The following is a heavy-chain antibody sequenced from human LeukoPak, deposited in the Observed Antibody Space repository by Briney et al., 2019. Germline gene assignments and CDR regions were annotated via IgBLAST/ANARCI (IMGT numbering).Heavy chain of an antibody. J-gene: IGHJ4*02. Sequence: GGTLRLSCAASGFTFSSYGMSWVRQAPGKGLEWVSSISSSSSYIYYADSVKGRFTISRDNSKNTLYLQMNSLRAEDTAVYYCARRAGAYSHPYDYWGQGTLVTVSS. CDR3: ARRAGAYSHPYDY. D-gene: IGHD4/OR15-4a*01. CDR1: GFTFSSYG. CDR2: ISSSSSYI. V-gene: IGHV3-21*04.